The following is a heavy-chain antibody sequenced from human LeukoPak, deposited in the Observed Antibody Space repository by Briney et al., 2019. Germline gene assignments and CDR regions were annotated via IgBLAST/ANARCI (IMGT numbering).Heavy chain of an antibody. CDR2: IIPIFGTA. D-gene: IGHD3-10*01. V-gene: IGHV1-69*05. CDR3: ARVYGSGRYYVAVNWFDP. J-gene: IGHJ5*02. CDR1: GYSFSNYG. Sequence: SVKVSCKASGYSFSNYGISWVRQAPGQGLEWMGGIIPIFGTANYAQKFQGRVTITTDESTSTAYMELSSLRSDDTAVYYCARVYGSGRYYVAVNWFDPWGQGTLVTVSS.